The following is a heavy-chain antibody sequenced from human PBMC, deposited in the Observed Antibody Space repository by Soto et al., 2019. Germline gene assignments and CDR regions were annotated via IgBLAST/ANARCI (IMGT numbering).Heavy chain of an antibody. CDR1: GGSISSSPYF. D-gene: IGHD2-15*01. V-gene: IGHV4-39*01. CDR3: SRRAPVGSDP. J-gene: IGHJ5*02. CDR2: VSYSGGT. Sequence: SETLSLTCTVPGGSISSSPYFWGWIRQPPGKGLEWIASVSYSGGTYYNPSLKSRVTISVETSKKQFSLNLTSVTAADTAFYYCSRRAPVGSDPRDQGTQVTVSS.